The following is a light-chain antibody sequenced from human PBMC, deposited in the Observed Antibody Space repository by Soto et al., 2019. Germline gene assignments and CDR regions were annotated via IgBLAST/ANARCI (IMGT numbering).Light chain of an antibody. V-gene: IGKV3-15*01. CDR2: GAS. CDR3: QQYGXSXXT. CDR1: QSVSSN. Sequence: IVMTQSPATLSMSPGERATLSCRASQSVSSNLAWYQQKPGQAPRLLIYGASTRATGIPARFSGSGSGTDFTLTISRLEPEDFAVXXXQQYGXSXXTXGXGTKVDIK. J-gene: IGKJ1*01.